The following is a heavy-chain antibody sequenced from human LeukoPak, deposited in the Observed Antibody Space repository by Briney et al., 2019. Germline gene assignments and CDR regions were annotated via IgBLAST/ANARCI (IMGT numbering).Heavy chain of an antibody. Sequence: SQTRSLTCTVSAASISSGGYYWSRILQHPVKGLEWIGYIYYSGSTYYNPSLKSRVTLSVDTSKTQFSLKLSSVTAADTAVYYCARESYYDDYWGQGTLVTVSS. CDR1: AASISSGGYY. D-gene: IGHD3-22*01. CDR2: IYYSGST. J-gene: IGHJ4*02. CDR3: ARESYYDDY. V-gene: IGHV4-31*03.